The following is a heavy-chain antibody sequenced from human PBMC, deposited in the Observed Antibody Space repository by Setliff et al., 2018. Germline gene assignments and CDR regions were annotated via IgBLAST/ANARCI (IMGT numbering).Heavy chain of an antibody. CDR3: ARRVSGSMQDW. V-gene: IGHV4-39*01. D-gene: IGHD1-1*01. CDR2: IYYSGNS. Sequence: SETLSLTCTVSGASITSGSYYWGWIRQPPGKGLEWIGTIYYSGNSNYNPSLKSRVTISMDTSQQFSLRLSSVTAADTAVYYCARRVSGSMQDWWGQGTLVTVSS. CDR1: GASITSGSYY. J-gene: IGHJ1*01.